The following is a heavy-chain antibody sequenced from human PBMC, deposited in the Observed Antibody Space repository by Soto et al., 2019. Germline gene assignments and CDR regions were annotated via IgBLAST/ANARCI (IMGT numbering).Heavy chain of an antibody. CDR1: GFTFSSYG. D-gene: IGHD6-19*01. V-gene: IGHV3-33*01. CDR3: ARDSHVGSGWQLTANY. J-gene: IGHJ4*02. Sequence: VGSLRLSCAASGFTFSSYGMHWVRQAPGKGLEWVAVIWYDGSNKYYAESVKGRFTISRDNSKNTLYLQMNSLRAEDTAVYYCARDSHVGSGWQLTANYWGQGTLVTVSS. CDR2: IWYDGSNK.